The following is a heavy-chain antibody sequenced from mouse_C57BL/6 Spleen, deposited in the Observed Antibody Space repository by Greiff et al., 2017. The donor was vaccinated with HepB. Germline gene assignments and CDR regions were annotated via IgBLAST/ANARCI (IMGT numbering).Heavy chain of an antibody. J-gene: IGHJ3*01. V-gene: IGHV1-74*01. CDR3: AIGEVYDDYDGFAY. CDR2: IHPSDSDT. D-gene: IGHD2-4*01. Sequence: QVQLKQPGAELVKPGASVKVSCKASGYTFTSYWMHWVKQRPGPGLEWIGRIHPSDSDTNYNQKFKGKATLPVDKSSSTAYMQLSSLTSEDSAVYYCAIGEVYDDYDGFAYWGQGTLVTVSA. CDR1: GYTFTSYW.